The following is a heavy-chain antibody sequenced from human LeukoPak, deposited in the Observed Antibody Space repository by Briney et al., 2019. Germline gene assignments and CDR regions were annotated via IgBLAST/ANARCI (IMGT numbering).Heavy chain of an antibody. CDR3: ARDSWM. Sequence: PSETLSLTCTVSGGSIGHYYWSWIRQPAGKGLEWIGRIYTRGSPNYNPSLKSRVTMSLDTSNNQFSLKLTSVTAEDTAVYYCARDSWMRGQGTLVTVSS. J-gene: IGHJ4*02. V-gene: IGHV4-4*07. D-gene: IGHD2-15*01. CDR1: GGSIGHYY. CDR2: IYTRGSP.